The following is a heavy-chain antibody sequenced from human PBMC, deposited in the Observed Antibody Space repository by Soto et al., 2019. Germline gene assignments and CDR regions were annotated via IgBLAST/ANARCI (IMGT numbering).Heavy chain of an antibody. V-gene: IGHV1-69*13. J-gene: IGHJ5*02. CDR1: GGTFNTQG. D-gene: IGHD5-12*01. CDR2: IIPLFGTT. CDR3: AREVDSGYYVRWFDP. Sequence: GASVKVSCKASGGTFNTQGINWVRQAPGQGLEWMGGIIPLFGTTNYAQKLQGTVTITADESTSTVYMELSSLTSEDTAVYYCAREVDSGYYVRWFDPWGQGTLVTVSS.